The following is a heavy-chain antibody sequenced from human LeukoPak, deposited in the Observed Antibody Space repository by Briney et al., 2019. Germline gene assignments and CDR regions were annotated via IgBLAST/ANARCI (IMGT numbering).Heavy chain of an antibody. D-gene: IGHD6-13*01. V-gene: IGHV1-2*06. Sequence: ASVKVSCKASGGTFSTTTINWVRQAPGQGLEWMGRINPNSGGTNYAQKFQGRVTMTRDTSISTAYMELSRLRSDDTAVYYCARGAAAEHVDYWGQGTLVTVSS. CDR2: INPNSGGT. J-gene: IGHJ4*02. CDR3: ARGAAAEHVDY. CDR1: GGTFSTTT.